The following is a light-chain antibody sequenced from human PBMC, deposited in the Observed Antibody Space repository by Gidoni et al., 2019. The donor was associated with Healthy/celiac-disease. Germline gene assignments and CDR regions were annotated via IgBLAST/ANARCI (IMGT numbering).Light chain of an antibody. J-gene: IGKJ2*01. V-gene: IGKV4-1*01. CDR3: QQYFSTPYT. CDR1: QSVLYSSNNKNC. Sequence: DIVMTKFPESMDVSMGESATINCKSSQSVLYSSNNKNCLAWYQQKPGQPPQLLLCCASTRESAVPDRFSCSWSGTDFTLTISSLQAEDVAVYYCQQYFSTPYTFGQGTKLEIK. CDR2: CAS.